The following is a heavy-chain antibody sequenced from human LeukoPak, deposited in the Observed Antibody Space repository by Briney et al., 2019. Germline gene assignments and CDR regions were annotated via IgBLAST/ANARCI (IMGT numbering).Heavy chain of an antibody. V-gene: IGHV3-30*18. CDR3: AKHYYGSGSYYREETDY. J-gene: IGHJ4*02. Sequence: GRSLRLSCAASGFTFSSYGMHWARQAPGKGLGWVAVISYDGSNKYYADSVKGRFTISRDNSKNTLYLQMNSLRAEDTAVYYCAKHYYGSGSYYREETDYWGQGTLVSVSS. CDR1: GFTFSSYG. CDR2: ISYDGSNK. D-gene: IGHD3-10*01.